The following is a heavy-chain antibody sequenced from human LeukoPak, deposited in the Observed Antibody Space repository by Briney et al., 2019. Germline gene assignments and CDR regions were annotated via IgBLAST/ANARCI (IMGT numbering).Heavy chain of an antibody. CDR3: ARDYRGTFDY. CDR2: ISSSGSTI. V-gene: IGHV3-48*04. J-gene: IGHJ4*02. CDR1: GFTFSSYS. Sequence: QTGGSLRLSCAASGFTFSSYSMNWVRQAPGKGLEWVSYISSSGSTIYYADSVKGRFTISRDNAKNSLYLQMNSLRAEDTAVYYCARDYRGTFDYWGQGTLVTVSS. D-gene: IGHD4-11*01.